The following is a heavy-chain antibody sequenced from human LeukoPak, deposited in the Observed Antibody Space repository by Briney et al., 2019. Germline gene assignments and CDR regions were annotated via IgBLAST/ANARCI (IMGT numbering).Heavy chain of an antibody. Sequence: GGSLRLSCAASGFTFSSYSMNWVRQAPGKGLEWVSGISGSGDNTYYADSVKGRFTISRDNSKSTLYLQMHGLRAEDTAVYYCAKDYDFWSGYSDYWGQGTLVTVSS. J-gene: IGHJ4*02. V-gene: IGHV3-23*01. D-gene: IGHD3-3*01. CDR2: ISGSGDNT. CDR1: GFTFSSYS. CDR3: AKDYDFWSGYSDY.